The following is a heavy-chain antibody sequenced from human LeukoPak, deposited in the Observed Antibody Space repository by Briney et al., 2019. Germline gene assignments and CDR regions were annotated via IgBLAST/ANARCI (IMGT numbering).Heavy chain of an antibody. CDR3: ARGADSGYSSDN. D-gene: IGHD3-9*01. CDR1: GFTVSSKY. Sequence: GGSLRLSCAASGFTVSSKYMTWVRQAPGKGLEWVSLIYSAGSTYYADSVKGRFTISRDNSKNTVYLQMNSLRVEDTAVYYCARGADSGYSSDNWGQGTLVSVSS. CDR2: IYSAGST. V-gene: IGHV3-53*01. J-gene: IGHJ4*02.